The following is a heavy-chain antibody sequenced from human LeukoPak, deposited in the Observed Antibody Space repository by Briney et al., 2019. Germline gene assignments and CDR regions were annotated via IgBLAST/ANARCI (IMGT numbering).Heavy chain of an antibody. Sequence: SETLSLTCTVSGGPISSSSFYRGWIRQPPGKGLEWIGSIFYSGSTYYNPSLKSRVTISVDTSKNQFSLRLSSVTAADTAVYYCARVGPFFDYWGQGTLVTVSS. V-gene: IGHV4-39*01. J-gene: IGHJ4*02. CDR1: GGPISSSSFY. CDR3: ARVGPFFDY. CDR2: IFYSGST.